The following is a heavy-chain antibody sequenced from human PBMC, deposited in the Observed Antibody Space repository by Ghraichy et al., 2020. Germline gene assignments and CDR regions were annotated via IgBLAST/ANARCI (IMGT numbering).Heavy chain of an antibody. J-gene: IGHJ4*02. CDR2: IKQDGSER. D-gene: IGHD2-15*01. CDR1: GLTFSNYW. CDR3: ASLSSFSGGAVQY. V-gene: IGHV3-7*03. Sequence: GGSLRLSCGVSGLTFSNYWMTWVRQAPGKGLESVARIKQDGSERYDVGSVKGRFTISRDNAKSSVFLQMTSVRAEDTAVYYCASLSSFSGGAVQYWGQGTLVTVSS.